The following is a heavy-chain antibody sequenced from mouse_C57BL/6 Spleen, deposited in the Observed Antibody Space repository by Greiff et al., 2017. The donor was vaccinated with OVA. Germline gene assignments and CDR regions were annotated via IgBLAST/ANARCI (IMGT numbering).Heavy chain of an antibody. CDR1: GYTFTDYY. Sequence: VQLQQSGAELVKPGASVKISCKASGYTFTDYYINWVKQRPGQGLEWIGKIGPGSGSTYYNEKFKGKATLTADKSSSTAYMQLSSLTSEDSAVYFCARLGDYYGSSYEYFDYWGQGTTLTVSS. CDR2: IGPGSGST. J-gene: IGHJ2*01. CDR3: ARLGDYYGSSYEYFDY. V-gene: IGHV1-77*01. D-gene: IGHD1-1*01.